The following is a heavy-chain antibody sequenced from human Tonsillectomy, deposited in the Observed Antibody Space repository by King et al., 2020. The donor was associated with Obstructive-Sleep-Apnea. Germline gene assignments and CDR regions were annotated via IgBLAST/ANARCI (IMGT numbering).Heavy chain of an antibody. J-gene: IGHJ4*02. CDR1: VGSISSSSYY. CDR3: ATNYVLRYFDWLRKGYYFDY. D-gene: IGHD3-9*01. V-gene: IGHV4-39*07. Sequence: LQLQESGPGLVKPSETLSLTCTVSVGSISSSSYYWGWIRQPPGKGLEWIGSIYYSGSTYYNPSLKSRVTISVDTSKNQFSLKLSSVTAADTAVYYCATNYVLRYFDWLRKGYYFDYWGQGTLVTVSS. CDR2: IYYSGST.